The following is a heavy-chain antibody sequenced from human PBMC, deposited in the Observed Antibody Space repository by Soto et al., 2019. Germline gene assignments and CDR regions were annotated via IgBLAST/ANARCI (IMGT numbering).Heavy chain of an antibody. CDR1: GGSIGSTSYY. V-gene: IGHV4-39*01. CDR3: ARQGSYSSGRPGYFDY. CDR2: VFYSGST. D-gene: IGHD6-19*01. Sequence: QLQLQESGPGLVKPSETLSLTCTVSGGSIGSTSYYWGWIRQAPGKGLEWIGSVFYSGSTYYNLSLKSRVTISVDTSKNQFSLKLSSVAAADTAVYYCARQGSYSSGRPGYFDYWGQGTLVTVSS. J-gene: IGHJ4*02.